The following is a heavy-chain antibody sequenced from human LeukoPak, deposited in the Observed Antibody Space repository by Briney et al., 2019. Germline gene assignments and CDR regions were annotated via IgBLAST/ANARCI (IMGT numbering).Heavy chain of an antibody. D-gene: IGHD3-22*01. CDR2: IYYSGGT. CDR1: GDSMSSYY. CDR3: ARGGPNSSGYVGDGFDI. Sequence: PPETLSLTCTVSGDSMSSYYWSWIRQPPGKGLEWIGYIYYSGGTNYNPSLKSRVTISVDTSKNQFSLKLSSVIAADTAVYFCARGGPNSSGYVGDGFDIWGQGTMVTVS. V-gene: IGHV4-59*01. J-gene: IGHJ3*02.